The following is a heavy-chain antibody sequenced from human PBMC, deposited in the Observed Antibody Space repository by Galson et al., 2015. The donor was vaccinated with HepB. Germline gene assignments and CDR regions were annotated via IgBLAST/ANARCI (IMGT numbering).Heavy chain of an antibody. V-gene: IGHV2-70*04. Sequence: HALVKPTQTLTLTCTFSGFSLTTSGVRVGWIRQPPGKALEWVARIDWDDEKFYTPSLKTRLTISKDTSKNQVVLKMTNIDPVDTATYYCARIRGWGDAFDMWGQGTRVTVSS. CDR1: GFSLTTSGVR. CDR3: ARIRGWGDAFDM. CDR2: IDWDDEK. D-gene: IGHD6-19*01. J-gene: IGHJ3*02.